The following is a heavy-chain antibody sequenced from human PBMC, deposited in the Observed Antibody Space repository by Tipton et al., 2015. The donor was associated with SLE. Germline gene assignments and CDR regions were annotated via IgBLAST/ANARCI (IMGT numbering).Heavy chain of an antibody. Sequence: TLSLTCTVSGGSISSASYYWGWIRQPPGKGLEWIGRIYHSGRTYYNPSLKSRVTISVDTSKNQFSLKLSSVTAADTAVYYCAGRFSSSWFYYYDMDVWGQGTTVTVA. D-gene: IGHD6-13*01. CDR1: GGSISSASYY. J-gene: IGHJ6*02. CDR2: IYHSGRT. CDR3: AGRFSSSWFYYYDMDV. V-gene: IGHV4-39*07.